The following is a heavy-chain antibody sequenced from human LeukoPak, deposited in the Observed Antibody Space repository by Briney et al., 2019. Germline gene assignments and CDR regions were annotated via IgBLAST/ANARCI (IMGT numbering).Heavy chain of an antibody. CDR2: ISWNSGSI. J-gene: IGHJ4*02. CDR3: VKGYCSSTSCSYFDY. D-gene: IGHD2-2*01. Sequence: GRSLRLSCAASGFTFDDYAMHWVRQAPGKGLEWVSGISWNSGSIGYADSVKGRFTISRDNAKNSLYLQMNSLRAEDTALYYCVKGYCSSTSCSYFDYWGQGTLVTVSS. CDR1: GFTFDDYA. V-gene: IGHV3-9*01.